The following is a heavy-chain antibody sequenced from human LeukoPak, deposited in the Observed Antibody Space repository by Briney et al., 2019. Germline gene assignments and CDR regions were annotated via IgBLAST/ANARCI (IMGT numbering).Heavy chain of an antibody. Sequence: SVKVSCKASGGTFSSYAISWVRQAPGQGLEWMGRIIPIFGTANYAQKFQGRVTITTDESTSTAYMELSSLRSEDTAVYYCASEALGYCSRGSCYHDAFDIWGQGTMVTVSS. CDR1: GGTFSSYA. D-gene: IGHD2-15*01. J-gene: IGHJ3*02. CDR2: IIPIFGTA. CDR3: ASEALGYCSRGSCYHDAFDI. V-gene: IGHV1-69*05.